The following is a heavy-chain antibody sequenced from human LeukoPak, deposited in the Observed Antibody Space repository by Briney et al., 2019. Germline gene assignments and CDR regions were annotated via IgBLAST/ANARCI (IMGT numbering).Heavy chain of an antibody. J-gene: IGHJ5*02. CDR2: IYHSGST. V-gene: IGHV4-38-2*02. D-gene: IGHD3-10*01. Sequence: SETLSLTCTVSGYSISSGYYWGWIRQPPGKGLEWIGSIYHSGSTYYNPSLKSRVTISVDTSKNQFSLKLSSVTAADTAVYYCARGSREFDSLDPWGQGTLVTVSS. CDR3: ARGSREFDSLDP. CDR1: GYSISSGYY.